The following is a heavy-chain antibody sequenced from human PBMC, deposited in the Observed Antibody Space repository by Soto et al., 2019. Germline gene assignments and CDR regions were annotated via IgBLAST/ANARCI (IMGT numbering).Heavy chain of an antibody. CDR3: ARLVVVAAYYFDY. D-gene: IGHD2-15*01. V-gene: IGHV4-59*08. CDR2: MYNSGST. Sequence: SETLSLTCTVSGASISRYYWSWIRQPPGKGLEWIGYMYNSGSTNYNPSLKSRVTISVDTSKNQFSLKLSSVTAADTAVYYCARLVVVAAYYFDYWGQGTLVTVSS. J-gene: IGHJ4*02. CDR1: GASISRYY.